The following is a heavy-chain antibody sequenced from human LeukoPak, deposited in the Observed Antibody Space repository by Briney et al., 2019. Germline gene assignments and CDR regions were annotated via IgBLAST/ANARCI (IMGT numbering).Heavy chain of an antibody. V-gene: IGHV1-8*01. Sequence: ASVKVSCKASGYTFTSYDINWVRQATGQGLEWMGWMNPNSGNTGYAQKFQGRVTMTRNTSISTAYMELSSLRSEGTAVYYCARGQGSLYGMDVWGQGTTVTVSS. J-gene: IGHJ6*02. CDR1: GYTFTSYD. CDR3: ARGQGSLYGMDV. CDR2: MNPNSGNT.